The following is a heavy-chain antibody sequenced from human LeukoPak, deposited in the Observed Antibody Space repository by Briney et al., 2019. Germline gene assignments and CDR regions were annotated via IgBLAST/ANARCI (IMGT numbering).Heavy chain of an antibody. CDR1: GFTFSSNW. CDR3: TRDTFGARDY. D-gene: IGHD3-10*01. V-gene: IGHV3-74*01. J-gene: IGHJ4*02. CDR2: INPDGSDT. Sequence: PGGSLRLSCAASGFTFSSNWMHWIRQVPGEGLVWVSRINPDGSDTSYADSVKGRFTISSDNAKHALYLQRNSLRVEDTALYYCTRDTFGARDYWGQGTLVSVSS.